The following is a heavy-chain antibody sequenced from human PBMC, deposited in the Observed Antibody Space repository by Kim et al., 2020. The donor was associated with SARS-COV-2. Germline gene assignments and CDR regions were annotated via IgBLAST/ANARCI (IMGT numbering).Heavy chain of an antibody. Sequence: ADSVKGRFTSSRDNSKNTLYLQMNSLRAEDTAVYYCAKNPYDYVWGSYRHWGQGTLVTVSS. CDR3: AKNPYDYVWGSYRH. V-gene: IGHV3-23*01. D-gene: IGHD3-16*02. J-gene: IGHJ4*02.